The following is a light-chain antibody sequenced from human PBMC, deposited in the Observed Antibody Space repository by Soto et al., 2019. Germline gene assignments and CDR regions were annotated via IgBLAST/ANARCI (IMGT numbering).Light chain of an antibody. J-gene: IGLJ1*01. CDR1: SNDIGGYNY. Sequence: QSVLTQPASMSGSPGQSVTISCAGTSNDIGGYNYVSWYQHHPGTAPKLIIYDVSSRPSGVSHRFSGSKSGNTASLTISGLQAEDEADYYCSSFSVASPLFGTGTKLTV. V-gene: IGLV2-14*01. CDR3: SSFSVASPL. CDR2: DVS.